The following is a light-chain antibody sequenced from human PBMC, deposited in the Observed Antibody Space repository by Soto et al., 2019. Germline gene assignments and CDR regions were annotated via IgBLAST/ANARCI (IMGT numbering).Light chain of an antibody. J-gene: IGLJ1*01. V-gene: IGLV1-40*01. CDR2: GNS. CDR1: SSNIRAGYD. Sequence: SVPTQPPPMSGGLVQRGTLPCPGGSSNIRAGYDVHWYQQVPGTAPQLLIYGNSNRPSGVPDRFSGSKSGTSGSLAITGLQAEDDADYYCQSYDSSLNGFFVFGTGTKVTVL. CDR3: QSYDSSLNGFFV.